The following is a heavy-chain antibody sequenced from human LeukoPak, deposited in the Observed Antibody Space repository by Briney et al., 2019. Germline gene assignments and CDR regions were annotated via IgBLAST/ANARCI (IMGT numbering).Heavy chain of an antibody. Sequence: SETLSLTCAVYGGSFSGYYWSWIRQPPGKGLEWIGEINHSGSTNYNPSLKSRVTISVDTSKNQFSLKLSSVTAADTAVYYCARGRITMDRGVIIKTGNYYYMDVWGKGTTVTVSS. CDR1: GGSFSGYY. D-gene: IGHD3-10*01. V-gene: IGHV4-34*01. CDR3: ARGRITMDRGVIIKTGNYYYMDV. CDR2: INHSGST. J-gene: IGHJ6*03.